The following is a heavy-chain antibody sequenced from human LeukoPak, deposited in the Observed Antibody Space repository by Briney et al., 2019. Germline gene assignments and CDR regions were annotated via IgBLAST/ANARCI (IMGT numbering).Heavy chain of an antibody. V-gene: IGHV3-11*01. CDR2: VSSGSSTI. J-gene: IGHJ4*02. CDR3: ARDWDGDYVDY. D-gene: IGHD4-17*01. CDR1: GFTFSDYY. Sequence: PGGSLRLSCAASGFTFSDYYMSWIRQAPGKALEWVSYVSSGSSTIYYADSVKGRFTISRDNAKNSLYLQMNSLRAEDTAVYYCARDWDGDYVDYWGQGTLVTVSS.